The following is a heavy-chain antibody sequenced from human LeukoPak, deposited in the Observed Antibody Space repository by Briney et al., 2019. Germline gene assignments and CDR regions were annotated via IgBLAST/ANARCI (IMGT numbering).Heavy chain of an antibody. J-gene: IGHJ5*02. V-gene: IGHV1-18*01. CDR2: VSTYRGTT. CDR3: ARDLGYCSFGFGLGNCNRKWFDP. D-gene: IGHD2-2*03. CDR1: GYTFTSSG. Sequence: GSVKVSCKASGYTFTSSGISWVRRAHGQGLEWMGWVSTYRGTTNYAQKFQGRVIMTRDTSTNTAYMELKNLRPDDTAIYYCARDLGYCSFGFGLGNCNRKWFDPWGQGTLVSVSA.